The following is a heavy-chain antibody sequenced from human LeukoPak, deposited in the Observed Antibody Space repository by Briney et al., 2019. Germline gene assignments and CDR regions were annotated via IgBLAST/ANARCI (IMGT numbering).Heavy chain of an antibody. D-gene: IGHD6-19*01. CDR3: AREEYSSGWYGRFDY. Sequence: SETLSLTCTVSGGSISSYYWSWIRQPAGKGLEWIGRIYTSGSTNYNPSLKSRVTMSVDTSKNQFSLKLSSVTAADTAVYYCAREEYSSGWYGRFDYWGQGTLVTVSS. J-gene: IGHJ4*02. CDR1: GGSISSYY. CDR2: IYTSGST. V-gene: IGHV4-4*07.